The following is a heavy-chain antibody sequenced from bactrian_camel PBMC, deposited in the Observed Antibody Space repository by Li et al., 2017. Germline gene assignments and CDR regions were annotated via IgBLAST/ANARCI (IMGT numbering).Heavy chain of an antibody. CDR3: AARGGYVCYTGSATTFAY. D-gene: IGHD3*01. CDR1: GYTVSSTR. V-gene: IGHV3S53*01. CDR2: IGRDGIT. Sequence: HVQLVESGGGLVQPGGSLRLSCAASGYTVSSTRMGWSRQAPGKEREGVACIGRDGITMYSDSVKGRFTISKDNAMNTLYLQMNSLKPEDTGIYYCAARGGYVCYTGSATTFAYWGQGTQVTVS. J-gene: IGHJ6*01.